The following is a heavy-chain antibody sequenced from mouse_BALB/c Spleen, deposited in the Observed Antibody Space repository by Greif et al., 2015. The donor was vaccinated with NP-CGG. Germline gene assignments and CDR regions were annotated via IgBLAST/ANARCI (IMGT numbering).Heavy chain of an antibody. Sequence: QVQLQQPGAELVRPGSSVKISCKASGYAFSSYWMNWVKQRPGQGLEWIGQIYPGDGDTNYNGKFKGKATLTADKSSSTAYMQLSSLTSEDSAVYFCARYDYDYYAMDYWGQGTSVTVSS. D-gene: IGHD2-4*01. J-gene: IGHJ4*01. CDR1: GYAFSSYW. V-gene: IGHV1-80*01. CDR3: ARYDYDYYAMDY. CDR2: IYPGDGDT.